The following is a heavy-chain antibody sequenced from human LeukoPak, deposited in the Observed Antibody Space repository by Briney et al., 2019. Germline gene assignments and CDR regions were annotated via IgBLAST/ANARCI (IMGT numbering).Heavy chain of an antibody. CDR1: GYTFTGYY. D-gene: IGHD6-13*01. J-gene: IGHJ4*02. CDR2: INPNSGGT. V-gene: IGHV1-2*02. CDR3: ARGGTYSSSWTWDY. Sequence: ASVKVSRKASGYTFTGYYMHWVRQAPGQGLEWMGWINPNSGGTNYAQKFQGRVTMTRDTSISTAYMELSRLRSDDTAVYYCARGGTYSSSWTWDYWGQGTLVTVSS.